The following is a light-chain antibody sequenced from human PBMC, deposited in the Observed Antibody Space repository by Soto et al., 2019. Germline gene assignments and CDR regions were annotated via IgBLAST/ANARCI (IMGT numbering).Light chain of an antibody. CDR2: GAS. J-gene: IGKJ2*01. CDR1: QSVSSSY. V-gene: IGKV3-20*01. CDR3: QQYDSSPVT. Sequence: PGERATLSCRASQSVSSSYLTWYQQKPGQAPRLLIYGASSRATDIPDRFSGSGSGTDFTLTISRLEPEDFAVYYCQQYDSSPVTFGQGTKLEIK.